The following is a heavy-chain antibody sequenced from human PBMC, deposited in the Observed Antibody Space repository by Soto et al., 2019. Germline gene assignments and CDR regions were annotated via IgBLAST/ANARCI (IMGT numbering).Heavy chain of an antibody. V-gene: IGHV3-30-3*01. CDR1: GFIFSDYA. D-gene: IGHD3-10*01. J-gene: IGHJ6*02. Sequence: QVQLVDSGGGVVQPERSLRLSCRASGFIFSDYAIHWVRQAPGRGLEWVAVLIDDGYFQYYADSVKGRFTISSDKSNITVYLHMSSLRVDDTAVYYCAREWGRSYYYGMDVWGRGTTVIVSS. CDR3: AREWGRSYYYGMDV. CDR2: LIDDGYFQ.